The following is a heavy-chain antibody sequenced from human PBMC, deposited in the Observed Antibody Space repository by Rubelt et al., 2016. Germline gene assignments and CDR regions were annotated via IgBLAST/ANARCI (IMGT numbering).Heavy chain of an antibody. J-gene: IGHJ1*01. CDR1: GFTFSSYG. Sequence: QVQLVESGGGVVQPGGSLRLSCAASGFTFSSYGMHWVRQAPGKGLEWVAFIRYAGSNKYYADSVKGRFTISRDNSKNTLYLQMNSLRAEDTAVYYCAKPARLDYGINAEYFQHWGQGTLVTVSS. V-gene: IGHV3-30*02. CDR3: AKPARLDYGINAEYFQH. D-gene: IGHD4-17*01. CDR2: IRYAGSNK.